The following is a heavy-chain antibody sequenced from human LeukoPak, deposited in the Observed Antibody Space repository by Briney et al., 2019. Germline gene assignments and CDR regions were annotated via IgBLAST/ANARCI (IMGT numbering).Heavy chain of an antibody. CDR1: GSTFSSYG. Sequence: PGGSLRLSCAASGSTFSSYGMHWVRQAPGKGLEWVAVIWYDGSNKYYADSVKGRFTISRDNSKNTLYLQMNSLRAEDTVVYYCARSPADYSNYYFDYWGQGTLVTVSS. CDR3: ARSPADYSNYYFDY. CDR2: IWYDGSNK. D-gene: IGHD4-11*01. J-gene: IGHJ4*02. V-gene: IGHV3-33*01.